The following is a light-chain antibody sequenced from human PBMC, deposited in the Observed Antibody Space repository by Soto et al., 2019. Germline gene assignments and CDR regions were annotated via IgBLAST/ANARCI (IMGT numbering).Light chain of an antibody. J-gene: IGKJ3*01. CDR2: GAF. V-gene: IGKV1-12*01. Sequence: IQMTQSPSSVSASVGDRVTITCRTSHAISGYLLWVQHKKGKAPKLLISGAFTLQSGVPSMFSGSGSGTFFTITISSLQLGDFATYYCHQAKNYPRTLGPGTSVDI. CDR3: HQAKNYPRT. CDR1: HAISGY.